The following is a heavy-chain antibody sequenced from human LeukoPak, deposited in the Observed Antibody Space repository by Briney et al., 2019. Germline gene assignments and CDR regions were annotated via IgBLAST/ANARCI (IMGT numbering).Heavy chain of an antibody. Sequence: GRSLRLSGAASGFTFGSYGMHWVRQAPGTGLEWVAVIWYDGSNKYYADSVKGRFTISRDNSKNTLYLQMNSLRAEDTAVYYCARDPAAGYSSYYFDYWGQGTLVTVSS. CDR2: IWYDGSNK. CDR3: ARDPAAGYSSYYFDY. V-gene: IGHV3-33*01. CDR1: GFTFGSYG. D-gene: IGHD6-13*01. J-gene: IGHJ4*02.